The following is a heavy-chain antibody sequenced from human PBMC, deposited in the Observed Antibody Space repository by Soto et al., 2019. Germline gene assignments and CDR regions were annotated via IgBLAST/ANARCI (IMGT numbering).Heavy chain of an antibody. CDR2: ISGRGGST. J-gene: IGHJ6*01. CDR1: EGTCSSNG. V-gene: IGHV3-23*01. CDR3: AKVVAENLSRGSGDPRYFCYGMDF. Sequence: GLSQRVPSGDSEGTCSSNGRRCVRQTTGTRLEWVSAISGRGGSTRYADSVNGRFSLSRDNSKNPLNLRMTSLTAADTPAYNCAKVVAENLSRGSGDPRYFCYGMDFWGNGTTVTVSS. D-gene: IGHD2-15*01.